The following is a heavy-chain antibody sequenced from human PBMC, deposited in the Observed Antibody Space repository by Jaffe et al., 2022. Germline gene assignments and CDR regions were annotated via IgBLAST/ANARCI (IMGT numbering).Heavy chain of an antibody. CDR1: GFTFSSYW. V-gene: IGHV3-7*01. D-gene: IGHD2-2*01. CDR2: IKQDGSEK. CDR3: ASRAVVPAALRPQQRWYLFDY. J-gene: IGHJ4*02. Sequence: EVQLVESGGGLVQPGGSLRLSCAASGFTFSSYWMSWVRQAPGKGLEWVANIKQDGSEKYYVDSVKGRFTISRDNAKNSLYLQMNSLRAEDTAVYYCASRAVVPAALRPQQRWYLFDYWGQGTLVTVSS.